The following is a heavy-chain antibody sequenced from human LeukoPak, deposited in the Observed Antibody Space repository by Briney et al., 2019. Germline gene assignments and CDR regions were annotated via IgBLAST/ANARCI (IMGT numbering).Heavy chain of an antibody. CDR2: IHHSGST. J-gene: IGHJ4*02. V-gene: IGHV4-38-2*01. CDR3: ARLGYCSSTSCYPDY. CDR1: GYSISSVYY. D-gene: IGHD2-2*01. Sequence: SETLSLTCAVPGYSISSVYYWGWIRLPPGKGLEWITSIHHSGSTDYNPSLKSRVTISVDTSKNQFSLKLRYLTAADTAVYYCARLGYCSSTSCYPDYWGQGTLVTVSS.